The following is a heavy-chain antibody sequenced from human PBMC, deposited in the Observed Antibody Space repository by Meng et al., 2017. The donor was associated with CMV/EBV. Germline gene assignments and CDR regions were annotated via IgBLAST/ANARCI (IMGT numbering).Heavy chain of an antibody. CDR1: GFIFSSYG. CDR3: AKWEYYYDSSGTNYFDY. V-gene: IGHV3-30*02. CDR2: IRYEGSHK. Sequence: GRSLRPSCAASGFIFSSYGMHWVRQAPGNGLEWVSSIRYEGSHKYYADSVKGRFTISRDNSKNTLYLQMNSQRAEDTAVYYCAKWEYYYDSSGTNYFDYWGQGTMVTVSS. J-gene: IGHJ4*02. D-gene: IGHD3-22*01.